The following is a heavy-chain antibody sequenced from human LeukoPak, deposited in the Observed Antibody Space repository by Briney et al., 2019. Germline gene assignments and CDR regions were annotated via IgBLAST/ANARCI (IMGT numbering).Heavy chain of an antibody. D-gene: IGHD3-22*01. CDR2: INPNSGGT. CDR1: GYTFTSYY. V-gene: IGHV1-2*02. Sequence: ASVKVSCKASGYTFTSYYMHWVRQAPGQGLEWMGWINPNSGGTNYAQKFQGRVTMTRDTSISTAYMELSRLRSDDTAVYYCARAWFYYYDSSGYKELAYWGQGTLVTVSS. CDR3: ARAWFYYYDSSGYKELAY. J-gene: IGHJ4*02.